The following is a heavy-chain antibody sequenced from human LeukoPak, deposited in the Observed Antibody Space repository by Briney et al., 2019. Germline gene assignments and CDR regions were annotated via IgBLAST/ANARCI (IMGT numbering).Heavy chain of an antibody. D-gene: IGHD3-9*01. J-gene: IGHJ4*02. Sequence: PGGSLRLSCAASGFTFSSYWMSRVRQAPGKGLEWVANIKQDGSEKYYVDSVKGRFTISRDNAKNSLYLQMNSLRAEDTAVYYCARVPWDDILTGPYIPDWGQGTLVTVSS. CDR2: IKQDGSEK. V-gene: IGHV3-7*01. CDR1: GFTFSSYW. CDR3: ARVPWDDILTGPYIPD.